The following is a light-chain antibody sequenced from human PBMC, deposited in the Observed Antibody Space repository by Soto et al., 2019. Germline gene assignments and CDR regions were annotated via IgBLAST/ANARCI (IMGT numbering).Light chain of an antibody. CDR2: AAS. CDR1: QSISSY. CDR3: QQSYSTPFT. V-gene: IGKV1-39*01. Sequence: GDRVTITCRASQSISSYLNWYQHKPGKAPKLLIYAASSLQSGVPSRFSGRGSGTDFTLTISSLQPEDFAPYYCQQSYSTPFTFGPGTKVDIK. J-gene: IGKJ3*01.